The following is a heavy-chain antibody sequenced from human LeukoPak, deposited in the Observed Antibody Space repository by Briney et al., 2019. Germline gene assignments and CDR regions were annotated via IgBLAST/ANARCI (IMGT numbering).Heavy chain of an antibody. Sequence: GASVKVSCKASGCTFTGYYMHWVRQAPGQGLEWMGWINPNSGGTNYAQKFQGRVTMTRDTSISTAYMELSRLRSDDTAVYYCARGRRDNWNDVDSAFDIWGQGTMVTVSS. CDR3: ARGRRDNWNDVDSAFDI. V-gene: IGHV1-2*02. D-gene: IGHD1-1*01. J-gene: IGHJ3*02. CDR2: INPNSGGT. CDR1: GCTFTGYY.